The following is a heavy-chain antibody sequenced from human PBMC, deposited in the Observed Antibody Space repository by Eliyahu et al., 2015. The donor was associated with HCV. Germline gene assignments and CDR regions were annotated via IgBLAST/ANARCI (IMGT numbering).Heavy chain of an antibody. J-gene: IGHJ4*02. CDR1: GYSFXTXW. V-gene: IGHV5-51*03. CDR2: IXPGDSET. CDR3: ARRGRNLPFDY. Sequence: EVQLVQSGAEVKKPGESLKIXXMGSGYSFXTXWIGWXRQXPGKGLEWMGIIXPGDSETRYSPSFQGQVTISADKSISTAYLQWSNLKASDTGMYYCARRGRNLPFDYWGQGTLVIVSS.